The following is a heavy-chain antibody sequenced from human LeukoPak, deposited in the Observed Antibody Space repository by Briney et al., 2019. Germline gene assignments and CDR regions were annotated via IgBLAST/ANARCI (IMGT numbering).Heavy chain of an antibody. CDR1: GDSIRSDR. CDR3: ARDRATVTNDYWFDP. D-gene: IGHD4-11*01. CDR2: IHYSGNT. Sequence: SETLSLTCTVSGDSIRSDRWSWIRQPPGKGLEWIGYIHYSGNTKYNPSLKSRVTVSLDTSKKQFSLRLSSVAAADTAVYYCARDRATVTNDYWFDPWGQGTLVTVSS. J-gene: IGHJ5*02. V-gene: IGHV4-59*01.